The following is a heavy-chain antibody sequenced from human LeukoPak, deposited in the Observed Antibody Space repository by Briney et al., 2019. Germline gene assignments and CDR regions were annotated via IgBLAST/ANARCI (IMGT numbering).Heavy chain of an antibody. CDR3: ARDTGIAAARHYYYYGMDV. CDR2: IIPIFGTA. V-gene: IGHV1-69*13. CDR1: GGTFISYA. J-gene: IGHJ6*02. D-gene: IGHD6-13*01. Sequence: SVKVSCKASGGTFISYAISWVRQAPGQGLEWMGGIIPIFGTANYAQKFQGRVTITADESTSTAYMELSSLRSEDTAVYYCARDTGIAAARHYYYYGMDVWGQGTTVTVSS.